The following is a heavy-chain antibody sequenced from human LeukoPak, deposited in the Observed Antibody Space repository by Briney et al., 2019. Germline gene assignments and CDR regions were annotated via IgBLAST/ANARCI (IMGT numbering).Heavy chain of an antibody. V-gene: IGHV3-53*01. Sequence: SGGSLRLSCAASGFTVSSNYMSWVRQAPGKGLEWVSVIYSGGSTYYADSVKGRFTISRDNSKNTLYLQMNSLRADDTAVYYCARDRRSSGWYGHNHNDYWGQGTLVTVSS. CDR2: IYSGGST. J-gene: IGHJ4*02. CDR1: GFTVSSNY. CDR3: ARDRRSSGWYGHNHNDY. D-gene: IGHD6-19*01.